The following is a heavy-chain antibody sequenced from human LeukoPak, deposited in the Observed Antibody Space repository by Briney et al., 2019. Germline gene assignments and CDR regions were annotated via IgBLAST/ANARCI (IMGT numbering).Heavy chain of an antibody. V-gene: IGHV3-23*01. CDR1: GFTFSSYA. Sequence: GVSLRLSCAASGFTFSSYAMSWVRQAPGKGLEWVSAISGSGGSTYYADSVKGRFTISRDNSKNTLYLQMNSLRAEDTAVYYCAKSEAARGDPDTHFDYWGQGTLVTVSS. CDR3: AKSEAARGDPDTHFDY. CDR2: ISGSGGST. J-gene: IGHJ4*02. D-gene: IGHD2-15*01.